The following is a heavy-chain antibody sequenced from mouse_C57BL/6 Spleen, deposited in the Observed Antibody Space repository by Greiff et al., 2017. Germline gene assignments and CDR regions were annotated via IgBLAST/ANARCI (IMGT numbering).Heavy chain of an antibody. CDR3: ARTDGSSYWYFDV. CDR2: INPYNGGT. J-gene: IGHJ1*03. V-gene: IGHV1-19*01. CDR1: GYTFTDYY. D-gene: IGHD1-1*01. Sequence: VQLQQSGPVLVKPGASVKMSCKASGYTFTDYYMNWVKQSHGKSLEWIGVINPYNGGTSYNQKFKGKATLTVDKSSSTAYMELNSLTSEDSAVYYCARTDGSSYWYFDVWGTGTTVTVSS.